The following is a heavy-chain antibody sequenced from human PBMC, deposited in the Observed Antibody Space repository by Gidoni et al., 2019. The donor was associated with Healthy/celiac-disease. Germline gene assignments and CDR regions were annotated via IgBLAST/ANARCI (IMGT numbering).Heavy chain of an antibody. CDR2: IYYSGST. D-gene: IGHD3-3*01. CDR1: GGSISSYY. Sequence: QVQLQESGPGLGKPSETLSLTCTVPGGSISSYYWSWIRQPPGKGLEWIGYIYYSGSTNYNPSLKSRVTISVDTSKNQFSLKLSSVTAADTVVYYCARAGAFWSGYLDYWGQGTLVTVSS. V-gene: IGHV4-59*01. CDR3: ARAGAFWSGYLDY. J-gene: IGHJ4*02.